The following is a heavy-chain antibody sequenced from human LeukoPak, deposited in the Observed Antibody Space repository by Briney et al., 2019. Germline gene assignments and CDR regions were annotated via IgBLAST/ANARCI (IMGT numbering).Heavy chain of an antibody. J-gene: IGHJ5*02. D-gene: IGHD6-6*01. CDR1: GDSISSRTYY. CDR2: IWNSGST. V-gene: IGHV4-31*03. Sequence: SETLSLTCSLSGDSISSRTYYWAWPRQYPEKDLEWIGYIWNSGSTNYNPSLKSRVTVSVYTSKNQFSLTLTSVTAADTAFYYCAADVSSTFPNWIDPWGQGIPVIVSS. CDR3: AADVSSTFPNWIDP.